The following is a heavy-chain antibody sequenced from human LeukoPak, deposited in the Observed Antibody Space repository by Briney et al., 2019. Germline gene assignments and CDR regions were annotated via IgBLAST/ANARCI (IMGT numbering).Heavy chain of an antibody. V-gene: IGHV3-23*01. CDR3: ARDRQYSSGWNYFDY. Sequence: GGSLRLSCAASGFTFSSYGMSWVRQAPGKGLEWVSAISGSGGSTYYADSVKGRFTISRDNAKNSLYLQMNSLRAEDTALYYCARDRQYSSGWNYFDYWGQGTLVTVSS. CDR1: GFTFSSYG. D-gene: IGHD6-19*01. J-gene: IGHJ4*02. CDR2: ISGSGGST.